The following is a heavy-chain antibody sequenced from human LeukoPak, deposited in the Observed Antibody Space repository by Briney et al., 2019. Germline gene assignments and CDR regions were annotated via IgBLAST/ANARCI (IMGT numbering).Heavy chain of an antibody. Sequence: PGGSLRLSCAASGFTSSSYSMNWVRQAPGKGLEWVSSISSSSYIYYADSVKGRFTISRDNARGALFLQMNSLRAEDTALYYCARDGGYDSAHFDSWGQGILVTVSS. V-gene: IGHV3-21*01. CDR1: GFTSSSYS. CDR3: ARDGGYDSAHFDS. CDR2: ISSSSYI. J-gene: IGHJ4*02. D-gene: IGHD5-12*01.